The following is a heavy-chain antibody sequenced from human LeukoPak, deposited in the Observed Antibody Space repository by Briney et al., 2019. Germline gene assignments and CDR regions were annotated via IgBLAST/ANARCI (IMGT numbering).Heavy chain of an antibody. CDR1: GYRFTSYW. D-gene: IGHD2-15*01. V-gene: IGHV5-10-1*01. Sequence: GASLRISCKGSGYRFTSYWISWVRQMPGKGLEWMGRIDPSDSYTNYSPSFQGHVTISADKSISTAYLQWSSLKASDTAMYYCARETTGYCSGGSCYPIDAFDIWGQGTMVTVSS. J-gene: IGHJ3*02. CDR3: ARETTGYCSGGSCYPIDAFDI. CDR2: IDPSDSYT.